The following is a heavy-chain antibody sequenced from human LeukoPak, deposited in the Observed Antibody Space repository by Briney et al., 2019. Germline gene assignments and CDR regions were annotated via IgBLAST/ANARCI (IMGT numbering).Heavy chain of an antibody. D-gene: IGHD3-22*01. CDR1: GFTFSSYA. CDR3: AKESFIPYYYDSSGYVDF. Sequence: GGSLRLSCAASGFTFSSYAMNWVRQAPGKGLEWVSGIIGSGGSTDYAASVKGRITISRDNSKITLYLQMNSRRAEDTAVYYCAKESFIPYYYDSSGYVDFWGQGTLVTVSS. J-gene: IGHJ4*02. V-gene: IGHV3-23*01. CDR2: IIGSGGST.